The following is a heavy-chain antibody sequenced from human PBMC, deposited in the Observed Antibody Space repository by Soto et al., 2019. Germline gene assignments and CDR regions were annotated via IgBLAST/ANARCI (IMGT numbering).Heavy chain of an antibody. V-gene: IGHV1-18*04. Sequence: ASVKVSCKASGYTFTTYGISWVRQAPGQGLEWMGWISPYNGTTKYAEKFQGEMTMATDTATSTAYMDLRSLRSDDTAVYYCARDGERDTGLNFYYYLHGMDAWGQGTRVTV. J-gene: IGHJ6*02. CDR1: GYTFTTYG. D-gene: IGHD1-1*01. CDR2: ISPYNGTT. CDR3: ARDGERDTGLNFYYYLHGMDA.